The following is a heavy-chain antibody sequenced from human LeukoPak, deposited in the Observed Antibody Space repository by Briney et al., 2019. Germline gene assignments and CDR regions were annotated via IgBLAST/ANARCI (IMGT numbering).Heavy chain of an antibody. V-gene: IGHV3-48*04. CDR3: ARGGVGGDYYGMDV. CDR2: ISSSSSTI. D-gene: IGHD1-26*01. J-gene: IGHJ6*02. CDR1: GVTFSSYS. Sequence: GGSLRLSCAASGVTFSSYSMNWVRQAPGKGLEWVSYISSSSSTIYYADSVKGRFTISRDNAKNSLYLQMNSLRAEDTAVYYCARGGVGGDYYGMDVWGQGTTVTVSS.